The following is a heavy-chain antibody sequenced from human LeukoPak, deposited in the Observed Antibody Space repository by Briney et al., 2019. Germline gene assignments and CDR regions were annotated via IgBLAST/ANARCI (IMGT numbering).Heavy chain of an antibody. D-gene: IGHD2-21*02. CDR2: ISYDGSNK. CDR3: ARDPCGGDCYSFDY. V-gene: IGHV3-30*04. CDR1: GFTFSSYA. J-gene: IGHJ4*02. Sequence: PGRSLRLSCAASGFTFSSYAMHWVRQAPGKGLEWVAVISYDGSNKYYADSVKGRFTISRDNSKNTLYLQMNSLRAEDTAVYYCARDPCGGDCYSFDYWGQGTLVTVSS.